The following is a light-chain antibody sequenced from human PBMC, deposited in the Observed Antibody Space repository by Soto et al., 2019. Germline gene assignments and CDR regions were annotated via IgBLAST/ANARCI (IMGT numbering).Light chain of an antibody. CDR3: QQYNSFGT. CDR2: DAS. V-gene: IGKV1-5*01. Sequence: DIQMTQSPSTLSASVGDRVTITCRASQSISNWLAWYQQKPGKAPRLLIYDASYLERGVPSRFSGSGSGTEFTLTISDLQPDDLATYYRQQYNSFGTIGQGTK. J-gene: IGKJ1*01. CDR1: QSISNW.